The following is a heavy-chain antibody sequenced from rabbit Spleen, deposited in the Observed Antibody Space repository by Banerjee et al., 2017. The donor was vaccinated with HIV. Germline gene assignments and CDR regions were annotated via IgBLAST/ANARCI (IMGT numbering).Heavy chain of an antibody. V-gene: IGHV1S45*01. J-gene: IGHJ6*01. Sequence: QEQLEESGRGLVQPEGSLTLTCTASGFDLSSYYMCWVRQAPGKGLEWIACIYTGSGSTYYASWAKGRFTTSKTSSTTVTLQMTSLAAADTATYFCARGVSSGWTGYYYGMDLWGPGTLVTVS. D-gene: IGHD4-1*01. CDR3: ARGVSSGWTGYYYGMDL. CDR2: IYTGSGST. CDR1: GFDLSSYY.